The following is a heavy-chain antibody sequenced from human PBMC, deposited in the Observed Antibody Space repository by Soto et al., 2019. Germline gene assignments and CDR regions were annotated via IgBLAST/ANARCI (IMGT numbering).Heavy chain of an antibody. CDR2: IYDSGTT. CDR3: ARVSHIVVVPAVRGAFDI. V-gene: IGHV4-59*01. Sequence: QVQLQESGPGLEKASETLSLTCTVSGGSMSGYYWSWIRQPPGKGLEWIGFIYDSGTTNYNPSLKSRGTISIDTSKNQFSLELTSVTAADTAVYYCARVSHIVVVPAVRGAFDIWGQGTMITVPS. CDR1: GGSMSGYY. D-gene: IGHD2-21*02. J-gene: IGHJ3*02.